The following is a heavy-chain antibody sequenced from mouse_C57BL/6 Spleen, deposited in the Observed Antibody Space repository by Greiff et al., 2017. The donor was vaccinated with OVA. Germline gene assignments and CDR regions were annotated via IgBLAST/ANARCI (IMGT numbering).Heavy chain of an antibody. CDR2: INYDGSST. CDR1: GFTFSDYY. D-gene: IGHD2-4*01. Sequence: EVKLLESEGGLVQPGSSMKLSCTASGFTFSDYYMAWVRQVPEKGLEWVANINYDGSSTYYLDTLKSRSIISIDNAKNIRYLQMSSLKSEDTATYYCARDDYDGGHYFDYWGQGTTLTVSS. V-gene: IGHV5-16*01. J-gene: IGHJ2*01. CDR3: ARDDYDGGHYFDY.